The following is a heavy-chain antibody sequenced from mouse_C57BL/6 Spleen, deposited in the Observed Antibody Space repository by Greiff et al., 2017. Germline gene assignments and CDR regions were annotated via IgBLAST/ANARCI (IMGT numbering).Heavy chain of an antibody. Sequence: EVKLMESGPGLVTPSQSLSLTCSVTGYSITSGYYWNWIRQFPGNKLEWMGYISYDGSNNYNPSLKNRISITRDTSKNLFCLKLNSVTTEETATYDCAREGSMIRSFDYWGQGTTLTVAS. V-gene: IGHV3-6*01. CDR3: AREGSMIRSFDY. J-gene: IGHJ2*01. CDR1: GYSITSGYY. CDR2: ISYDGSN. D-gene: IGHD2-3*01.